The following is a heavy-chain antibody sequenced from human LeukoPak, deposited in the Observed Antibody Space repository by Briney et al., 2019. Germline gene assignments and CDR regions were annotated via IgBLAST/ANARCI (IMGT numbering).Heavy chain of an antibody. D-gene: IGHD4-17*01. CDR3: ARGRNTVTTPFDY. J-gene: IGHJ4*02. V-gene: IGHV1-2*02. CDR1: RYTFTDYY. CDR2: INPNSGGT. Sequence: ASVKVSCKASRYTFTDYYIHWVRQAPGQGLEWMGWINPNSGGTNYAQKFQGRVTMTRDTSISTAYMELSRLRSDDTAVHYCARGRNTVTTPFDYWGQGTLVTVSS.